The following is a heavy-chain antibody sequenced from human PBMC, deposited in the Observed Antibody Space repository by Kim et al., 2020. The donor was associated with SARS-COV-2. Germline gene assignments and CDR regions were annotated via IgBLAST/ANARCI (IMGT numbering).Heavy chain of an antibody. CDR1: GFTFSSYA. CDR3: AKPPVRYYYYGMDV. CDR2: ISGSGGST. Sequence: GGSLRLSCAASGFTFSSYAMSWVRQAPGKGLEWVSAISGSGGSTYYADSVKGRFTISRDNSKNTLYLQMNSLRAEDTAVYYCAKPPVRYYYYGMDVWGQGTTVTVSS. V-gene: IGHV3-23*01. J-gene: IGHJ6*02. D-gene: IGHD3-10*01.